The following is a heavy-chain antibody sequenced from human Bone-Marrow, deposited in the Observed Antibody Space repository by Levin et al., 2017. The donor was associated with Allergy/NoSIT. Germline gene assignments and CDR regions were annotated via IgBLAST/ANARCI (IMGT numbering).Heavy chain of an antibody. V-gene: IGHV3-23*01. CDR2: ISGSGDST. CDR1: GFTFRSYA. J-gene: IGHJ4*02. Sequence: ASVKVSCAASGFTFRSYAMSWVRQAPGKGLEWVSAISGSGDSTYYADSVKGRFSVSRDSSKSTLYLQMNSLRAEDTAIYYCVKDEDGSVPLGYWGQGTLVTVSS. D-gene: IGHD5-24*01. CDR3: VKDEDGSVPLGY.